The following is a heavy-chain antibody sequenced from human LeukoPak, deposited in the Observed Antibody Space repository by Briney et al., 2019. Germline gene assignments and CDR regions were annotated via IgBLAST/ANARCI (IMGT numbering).Heavy chain of an antibody. D-gene: IGHD1-26*01. CDR1: GFTFSTYW. J-gene: IGHJ3*02. Sequence: GGSLRLSCAASGFTFSTYWMTWIRQAPGKGLEWVANIKEDGSEKNYVDSVKGRFTISRDNAKNSLYLQMNSLRAEDTAVYYCARGGPVGVGAFDIWGQGTMVTVSS. CDR2: IKEDGSEK. V-gene: IGHV3-7*01. CDR3: ARGGPVGVGAFDI.